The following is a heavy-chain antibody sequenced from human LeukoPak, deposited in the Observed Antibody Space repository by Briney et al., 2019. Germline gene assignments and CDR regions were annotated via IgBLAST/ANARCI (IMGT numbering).Heavy chain of an antibody. CDR3: ARDMLGAEYYFDY. CDR1: GFTFSDYY. CDR2: IKQDGSGK. J-gene: IGHJ4*02. D-gene: IGHD3-10*02. Sequence: GGSLRLSCAASGFTFSDYYMTWVRQPPGKGLEWVANIKQDGSGKYYVDSVKGRFTISRDNAKNSLFLQMNSLRAEDTAVYYCARDMLGAEYYFDYWGQGTLVTVSS. V-gene: IGHV3-7*01.